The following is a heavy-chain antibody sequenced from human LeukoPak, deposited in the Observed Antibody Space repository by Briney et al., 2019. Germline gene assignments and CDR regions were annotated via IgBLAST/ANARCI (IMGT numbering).Heavy chain of an antibody. D-gene: IGHD5-18*01. CDR1: GGSISIYY. CDR3: ARGIRGVDTAMNDAFDI. Sequence: PSETLSLTCSVSGGSISIYYWRWIRQPPGKGLEWIGHIYNSGSTNYNPSLKSRVTISVDTSKNQFSLKLSSVTAADTAVYYCARGIRGVDTAMNDAFDIWGQGTMVTVSS. V-gene: IGHV4-59*01. J-gene: IGHJ3*02. CDR2: IYNSGST.